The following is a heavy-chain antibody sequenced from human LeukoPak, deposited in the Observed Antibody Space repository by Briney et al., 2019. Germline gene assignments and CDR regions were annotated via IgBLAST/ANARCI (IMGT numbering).Heavy chain of an antibody. CDR1: GFTFSNYA. CDR2: LSDNGGSP. D-gene: IGHD2-21*01. V-gene: IGHV3-23*01. CDR3: AKDPETYSSRWFDS. Sequence: GGSLRLSCAASGFTFSNYAMSWVRQAPGKGLEWVSSLSDNGGSPYYADSVKGRFAISRDNSKNTLYLHMNSLRVEDTAVYYCAKDPETYSSRWFDSWGQGTLVTVSS. J-gene: IGHJ5*01.